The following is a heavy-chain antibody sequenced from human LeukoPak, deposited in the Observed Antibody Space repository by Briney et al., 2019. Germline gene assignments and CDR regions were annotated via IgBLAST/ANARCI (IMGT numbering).Heavy chain of an antibody. Sequence: ASVKVSCTASGYTCTFYYMHWVRQAPGQGLEWMGWINPNSGRTNYAQKFQGRVTMTRDTSISTAYMELSRLRSDDTAVYYCARDFNYYDSSGPDYWGQGTLVTVSS. D-gene: IGHD3-22*01. J-gene: IGHJ4*02. CDR1: GYTCTFYY. CDR2: INPNSGRT. V-gene: IGHV1-2*02. CDR3: ARDFNYYDSSGPDY.